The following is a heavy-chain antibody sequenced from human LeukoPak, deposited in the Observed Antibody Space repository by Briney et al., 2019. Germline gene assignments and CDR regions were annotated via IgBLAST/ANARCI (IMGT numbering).Heavy chain of an antibody. J-gene: IGHJ6*03. CDR3: VRLGGSYFRHGYYFYYMDV. D-gene: IGHD1-26*01. Sequence: PSETLSLTCTVSGGSLTDSSFFWGWIRQSPGAGLEWIGKIYLDGRTNYDPSLRNRVTTSVDTSKNQFSLRLTSVTAADRAVYYCVRLGGSYFRHGYYFYYMDVWGKGTTVTVSS. V-gene: IGHV4-39*01. CDR2: IYLDGRT. CDR1: GGSLTDSSFF.